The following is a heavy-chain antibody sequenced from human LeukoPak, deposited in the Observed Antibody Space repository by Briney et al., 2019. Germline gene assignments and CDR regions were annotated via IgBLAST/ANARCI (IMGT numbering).Heavy chain of an antibody. D-gene: IGHD2-2*01. V-gene: IGHV3-48*01. CDR3: ARLPVVPAAIIYYYYYYMDV. CDR2: ISSSTSTI. J-gene: IGHJ6*03. CDR1: GFTFSSYS. Sequence: GGSLRLSCAASGFTFSSYSMNWVRQAPGKGLEWVSYISSSTSTIYYADSVKGRFTISRDNAKNSLYLRMNTLRAEDTSVYYCARLPVVPAAIIYYYYYYMDVWGKGTTVTVSS.